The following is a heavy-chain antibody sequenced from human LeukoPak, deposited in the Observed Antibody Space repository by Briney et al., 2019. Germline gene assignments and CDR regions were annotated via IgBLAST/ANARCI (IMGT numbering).Heavy chain of an antibody. V-gene: IGHV3-53*01. CDR2: IYSGGST. Sequence: PGGSLRLSCAASGFTVSSNYMSWVRQAPGKGLEWVSVIYSGGSTYYADSVKGRFTISRDNSKNTLYLQMNSLRAEDTAVHYCARVSYDSSGYYFDYWGQGTLVTVSS. J-gene: IGHJ4*02. D-gene: IGHD3-22*01. CDR1: GFTVSSNY. CDR3: ARVSYDSSGYYFDY.